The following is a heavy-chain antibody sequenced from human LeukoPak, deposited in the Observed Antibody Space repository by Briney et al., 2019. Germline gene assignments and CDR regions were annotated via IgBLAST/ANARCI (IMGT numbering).Heavy chain of an antibody. D-gene: IGHD3-16*01. Sequence: GGSLRLSCAASGFTFSSYGMHWVRQAPGKGLEWVAVISYDGSNKYYADSVKGRFTISRDNSKNTLYLQMNSLRAEDTAVYYCARDIRRRGRGTGLYYFDYWGQGTLVTVSS. J-gene: IGHJ4*02. CDR1: GFTFSSYG. CDR3: ARDIRRRGRGTGLYYFDY. V-gene: IGHV3-30*03. CDR2: ISYDGSNK.